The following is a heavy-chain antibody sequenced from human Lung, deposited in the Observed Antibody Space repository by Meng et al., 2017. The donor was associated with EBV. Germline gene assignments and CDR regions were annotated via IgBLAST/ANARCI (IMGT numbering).Heavy chain of an antibody. D-gene: IGHD5-12*01. CDR3: ARDPGLGYSGYDGILGY. CDR1: GGSISSGGYA. V-gene: IGHV4-30-2*01. CDR2: IYHSGST. J-gene: IGHJ4*02. Sequence: QLQLPESGSGLVKPSQNLSLHCAVSGGSISSGGYAWSWIRQPPGKGLEWIGYIYHSGSTYYNPSLKSRVTISVDRSKNQFSLKLSSVTAADTAVYYCARDPGLGYSGYDGILGYWGQGTLVTVSS.